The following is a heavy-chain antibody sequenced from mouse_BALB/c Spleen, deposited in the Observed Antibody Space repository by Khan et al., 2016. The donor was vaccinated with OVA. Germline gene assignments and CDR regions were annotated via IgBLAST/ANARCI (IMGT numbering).Heavy chain of an antibody. D-gene: IGHD2-14*01. CDR3: AREGAYYRSDGWFAY. Sequence: QVQLQQSGTELARPGASVKMSCKASGYTFTSYTMHWVKQRPGQGLEWIGYITPSSGYTNYNQKFKDKATLTADKSSITAYMQLSSLTSDDAAIYYCAREGAYYRSDGWFAYWGQGTLVTVSA. CDR2: ITPSSGYT. CDR1: GYTFTSYT. J-gene: IGHJ3*01. V-gene: IGHV1-4*01.